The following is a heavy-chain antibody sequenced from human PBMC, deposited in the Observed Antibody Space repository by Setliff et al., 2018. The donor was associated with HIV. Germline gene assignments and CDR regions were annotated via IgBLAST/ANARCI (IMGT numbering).Heavy chain of an antibody. CDR3: ARAAAGSPYYYYYMDV. Sequence: ASVKVSCKASGYTFTSYGISWVRQAPGQGLEWMGWISVYNGNTNHAQKLQGRVTMTTDTSTSTAYMELRSLRSDDTAVYYCARAAAGSPYYYYYMDVWGKGTTVTVSS. D-gene: IGHD6-13*01. J-gene: IGHJ6*03. CDR2: ISVYNGNT. CDR1: GYTFTSYG. V-gene: IGHV1-18*01.